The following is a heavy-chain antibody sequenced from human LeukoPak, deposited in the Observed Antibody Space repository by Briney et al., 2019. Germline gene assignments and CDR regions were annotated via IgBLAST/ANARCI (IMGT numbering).Heavy chain of an antibody. D-gene: IGHD6-13*01. V-gene: IGHV4-4*07. J-gene: IGHJ3*02. CDR2: IFTDGST. CDR1: SGSINDFY. Sequence: SETLSLTCTVSSGSINDFYGSWLRQPAGKGLEWLGRIFTDGSTAYNPSLQSRLTMSIDMSKNQFSLRLTSVTAADTAVYYCARRSPIIAAGDAYDIWGQGTLATVSS. CDR3: ARRSPIIAAGDAYDI.